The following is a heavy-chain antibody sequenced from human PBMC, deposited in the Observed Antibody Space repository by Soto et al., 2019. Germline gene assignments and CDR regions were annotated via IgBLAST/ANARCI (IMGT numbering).Heavy chain of an antibody. CDR2: IIPIFGTA. D-gene: IGHD2-15*01. J-gene: IGHJ3*02. V-gene: IGHV1-69*13. CDR1: GGTFSSYA. Sequence: SVKVSCKASGGTFSSYAISWVRQAPGQGLEWMGGIIPIFGTANYAQKFQGRVAITADESTSTAYMELSSLISENTAVYYCILGVAYCSGGSCYPDAFDIWGQGTMVTVSS. CDR3: ILGVAYCSGGSCYPDAFDI.